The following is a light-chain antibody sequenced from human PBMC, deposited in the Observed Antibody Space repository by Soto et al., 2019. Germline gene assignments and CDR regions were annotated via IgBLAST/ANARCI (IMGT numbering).Light chain of an antibody. CDR3: HQYQSLPFT. CDR1: QSVLHRSNGNNY. Sequence: DMVMTQSPDSLSVSLGERATIKCRSSQSVLHRSNGNNYIAWYQQKPGQPPKLLIYWSSTRDSRVPARFIGSGSGTDFSLTVSSLHAEDVSIYYCHQYQSLPFTVGPGTKVHIE. CDR2: WSS. J-gene: IGKJ3*01. V-gene: IGKV4-1*01.